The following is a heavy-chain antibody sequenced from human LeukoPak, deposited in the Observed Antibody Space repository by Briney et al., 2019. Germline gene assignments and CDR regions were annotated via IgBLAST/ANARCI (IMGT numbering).Heavy chain of an antibody. CDR1: GFSFDDYA. D-gene: IGHD6-13*01. V-gene: IGHV3-9*01. Sequence: PGGSLRLSCAASGFSFDDYAMHWVRQAPGKGLEWVSGINWNSGSIDYAESVKGRFTISRDNTKNSLYLQMNSLRVEDTALYFCARDKAAAGTLFDYWGQGTLVTVSS. CDR2: INWNSGSI. J-gene: IGHJ4*02. CDR3: ARDKAAAGTLFDY.